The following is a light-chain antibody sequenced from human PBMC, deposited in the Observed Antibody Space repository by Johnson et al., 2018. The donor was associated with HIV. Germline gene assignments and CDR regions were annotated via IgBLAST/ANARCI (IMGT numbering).Light chain of an antibody. CDR2: DNN. V-gene: IGLV1-51*01. J-gene: IGLJ1*01. CDR1: SSNIGNSY. Sequence: QAVLTQPPSVSAAPGQKVTISCSGSSSNIGNSYVSWYQQLPGTAPKLLIYDNNKRPSGIPDRFSGSKSGTSATLGITGLQTGGEAEYYCGTWDSSLSAYVFGIGTKVTVL. CDR3: GTWDSSLSAYV.